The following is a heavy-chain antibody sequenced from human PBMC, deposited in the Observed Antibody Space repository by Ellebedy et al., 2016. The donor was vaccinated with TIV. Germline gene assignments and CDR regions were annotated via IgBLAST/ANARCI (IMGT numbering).Heavy chain of an antibody. J-gene: IGHJ4*02. V-gene: IGHV4-39*01. CDR3: ARQGVWFGELSPNFDY. D-gene: IGHD3-10*01. CDR1: GCSISSSSYY. Sequence: SETLSLXXIVSGCSISSSSYYSGWIRQPPGMGLEWIGSIYYSGSTYYNPSLKSRVTISVDTSKNHFSLKLSSVTAADTAVYYCARQGVWFGELSPNFDYWGQGTLVTVSS. CDR2: IYYSGST.